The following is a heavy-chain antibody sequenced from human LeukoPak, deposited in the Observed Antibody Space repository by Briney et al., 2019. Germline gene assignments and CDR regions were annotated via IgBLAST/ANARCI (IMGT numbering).Heavy chain of an antibody. CDR2: MHPDTGDT. Sequence: ASVKVSCKASGYTFTSYDINWVRQATGQALEWMGWMHPDTGDTGYAQKFQGRVIMTRDTSISTAYMELSSLRPDDTAVYYCARHFGTADNFDYWGQGTLLIVSS. CDR1: GYTFTSYD. V-gene: IGHV1-8*01. CDR3: ARHFGTADNFDY. D-gene: IGHD2-21*02. J-gene: IGHJ4*02.